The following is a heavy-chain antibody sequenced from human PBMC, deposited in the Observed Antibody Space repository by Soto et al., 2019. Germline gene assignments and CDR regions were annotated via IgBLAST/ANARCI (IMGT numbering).Heavy chain of an antibody. CDR3: ARSTTSCYSLCWFDP. CDR1: GYTFTTYT. D-gene: IGHD2-2*02. V-gene: IGHV1-3*01. J-gene: IGHJ5*02. Sequence: ASVKVSCKSSGYTFTTYTIQCMRQAPGQRLEWMGWINAGNGETKYSQNFQGRVTITRDTSASTAYMELNSLRSEDTAVYYCARSTTSCYSLCWFDPWGQGTLVTVSS. CDR2: INAGNGET.